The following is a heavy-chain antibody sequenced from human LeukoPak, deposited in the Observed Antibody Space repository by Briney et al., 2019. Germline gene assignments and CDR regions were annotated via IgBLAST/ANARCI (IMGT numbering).Heavy chain of an antibody. CDR2: IYYSGST. CDR1: GGSISNYY. J-gene: IGHJ4*02. Sequence: SETLSLTCTVSGGSISNYYWSWIRQPPGKGLEWIGYIYYSGSTNYNPSLKSRVTISVDTSKNQFSLKLSSVTAADTAVYYCARIPFYGDNRSSFDYWGQGTLVTVSS. V-gene: IGHV4-59*08. CDR3: ARIPFYGDNRSSFDY. D-gene: IGHD4-17*01.